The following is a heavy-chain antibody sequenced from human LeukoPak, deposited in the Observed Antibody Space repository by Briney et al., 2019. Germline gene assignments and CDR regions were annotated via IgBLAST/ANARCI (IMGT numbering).Heavy chain of an antibody. CDR3: ARDQYYYDSSGYYYEHDAFDI. CDR1: GFTFSSYS. Sequence: GGSLRLSCAASGFTFSSYSMNWVRQAPGKGLEWVSSISSSSSYIYYADSVKGGFTISRDNAKNSLYLQMNSLRAEDTAVYYCARDQYYYDSSGYYYEHDAFDIWGQGTMVTVSS. V-gene: IGHV3-21*01. CDR2: ISSSSSYI. D-gene: IGHD3-22*01. J-gene: IGHJ3*02.